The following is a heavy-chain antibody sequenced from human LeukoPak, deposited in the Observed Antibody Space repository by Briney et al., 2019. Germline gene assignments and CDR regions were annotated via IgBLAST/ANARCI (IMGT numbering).Heavy chain of an antibody. CDR1: GASISSRSIY. D-gene: IGHD3-10*01. V-gene: IGHV4-39*07. CDR3: ARGGYYGSGNDFRFDP. Sequence: SETLSLSCTDSGASISSRSIYWGWIRQPPGKGLEWIGSIYYSGSIYYNSSLKSRVTIAVDASKNQFSLKLNSVTAADTAVYFCARGGYYGSGNDFRFDPWGQGTLVTVSS. J-gene: IGHJ5*02. CDR2: IYYSGSI.